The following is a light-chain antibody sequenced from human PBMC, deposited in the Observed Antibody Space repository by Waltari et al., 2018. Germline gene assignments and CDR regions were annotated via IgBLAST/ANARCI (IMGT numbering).Light chain of an antibody. CDR3: QQRSSWPRT. J-gene: IGKJ1*01. CDR1: QSISTS. Sequence: EIVLTQSPATVSLSPGARVTLSCRASQSISTSLAWYQQQPGQAPRLLIYSAYNGATGIPARFSGSGSGTYFTLTISSLEPEDSAVYYCQQRSSWPRTFGQGTKVEIK. CDR2: SAY. V-gene: IGKV3-11*01.